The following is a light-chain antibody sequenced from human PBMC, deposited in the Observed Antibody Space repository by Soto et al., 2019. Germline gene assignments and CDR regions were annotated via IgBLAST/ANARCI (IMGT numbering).Light chain of an antibody. CDR3: QSFDSSLSAVV. CDR2: GNV. Sequence: QSVLTQPPSVSGAPGQRVTISCTGSSSNIGAGYDVHWYQQLPGTTPKLLMYGNVNRPSGVPDRFSGSKSGTSASLAITGLQAEDEDGYYCQSFDSSLSAVVFGGGTKLTVL. CDR1: SSNIGAGYD. V-gene: IGLV1-40*01. J-gene: IGLJ2*01.